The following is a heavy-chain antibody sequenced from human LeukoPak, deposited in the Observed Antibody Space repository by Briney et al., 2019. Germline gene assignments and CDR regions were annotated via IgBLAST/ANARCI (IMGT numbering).Heavy chain of an antibody. J-gene: IGHJ4*02. CDR1: GGSFSGYY. D-gene: IGHD3-9*01. CDR2: INHSGST. Sequence: PSETLSLTCAVHGGSFSGYYWSWIRQPPGKGLEWIGEINHSGSTNYNPSLKSRVTISVDTSKNQFSLKLSSVTAADTAVYYCARGLGATGPYDYWGQGTLVTVSS. V-gene: IGHV4-34*01. CDR3: ARGLGATGPYDY.